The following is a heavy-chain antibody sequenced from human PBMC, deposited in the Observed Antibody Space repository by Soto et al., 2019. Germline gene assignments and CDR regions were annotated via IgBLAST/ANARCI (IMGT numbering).Heavy chain of an antibody. CDR3: ARGNTGYYYYGMDV. CDR1: GFTLSSYD. Sequence: SLRLSCAASGFTLSSYDMHWVRQATGKGLEWVSAIGTAGDTYYPGSVKGRFTISRENAKNSLYLQMNSLRAGDTAVYYCARGNTGYYYYGMDVWGQGTTVTVS. D-gene: IGHD4-17*01. V-gene: IGHV3-13*01. J-gene: IGHJ6*02. CDR2: IGTAGDT.